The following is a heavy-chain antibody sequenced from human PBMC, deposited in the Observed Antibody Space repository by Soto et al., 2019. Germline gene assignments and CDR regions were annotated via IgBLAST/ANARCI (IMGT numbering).Heavy chain of an antibody. CDR2: ISHRSATT. V-gene: IGHV3-23*01. J-gene: IGHJ4*02. CDR1: GFTFIIYA. D-gene: IGHD3-22*01. Sequence: RLSCAASGFTFIIYAMSWVRQAPGKGLEWVSTISHRSATTYYADSVKGRFTVSRDNSKNTLYLQMNSLRAEDTAVYYCARQIVELIPYFDHWGQGSLVTVSS. CDR3: ARQIVELIPYFDH.